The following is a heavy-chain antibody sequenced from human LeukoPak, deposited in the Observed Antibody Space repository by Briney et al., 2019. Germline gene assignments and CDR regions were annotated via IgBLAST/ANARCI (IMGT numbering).Heavy chain of an antibody. Sequence: GGSLRLSCAASGFTFSSYAMSWVRQAPGKGLEWVPAISGSGGSTYYADSVKGRFTISRDNSKNTLYLQMNSLRAEDTAVYYCAKDEYYYDSSGHFDYWGQGTLVTVSS. CDR2: ISGSGGST. J-gene: IGHJ4*02. D-gene: IGHD3-22*01. CDR3: AKDEYYYDSSGHFDY. V-gene: IGHV3-23*01. CDR1: GFTFSSYA.